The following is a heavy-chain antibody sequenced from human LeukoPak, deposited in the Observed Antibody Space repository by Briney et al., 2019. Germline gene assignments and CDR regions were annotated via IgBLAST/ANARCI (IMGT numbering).Heavy chain of an antibody. CDR1: GFTFSSYW. J-gene: IGHJ6*03. Sequence: GGSLRLSCAASGFTFSSYWMSWVRQAPGKGLEWVSSISSGSAHIYYADSVKGRFTISRDNAKNSLFLQMNSLRAEDTAVYYCARESMGISYYMDVWGKGTTVTISS. CDR2: ISSGSAHI. V-gene: IGHV3-21*01. D-gene: IGHD6-13*01. CDR3: ARESMGISYYMDV.